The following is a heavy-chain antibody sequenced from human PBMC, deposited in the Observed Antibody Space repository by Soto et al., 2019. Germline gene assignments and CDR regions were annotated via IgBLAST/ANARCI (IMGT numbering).Heavy chain of an antibody. CDR3: ATNHCDCVFGKPRGSTGACDI. Sequence: QVQLVQSGAEVKKPGASVKVSCKVSGYTLTELSMHWVRQAPGNGLEWLGGFAPEDGETNYAQQFQGRVTMPEDTSTDTAYMEMSSLRSEDTAVSYCATNHCDCVFGKPRGSTGACDICGQGTMVTVSS. V-gene: IGHV1-24*01. CDR2: FAPEDGET. J-gene: IGHJ3*02. D-gene: IGHD3-9*01. CDR1: GYTLTELS.